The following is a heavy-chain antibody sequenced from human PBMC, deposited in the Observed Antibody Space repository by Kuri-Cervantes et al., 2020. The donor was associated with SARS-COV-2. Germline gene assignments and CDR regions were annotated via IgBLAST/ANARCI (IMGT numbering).Heavy chain of an antibody. CDR2: INSDGSST. V-gene: IGHV3-74*01. D-gene: IGHD6-13*01. CDR3: ARWQRGSSWYSVFDY. CDR1: GFTFSSYW. J-gene: IGHJ4*02. Sequence: GESLKISCAASGFTFSSYWMHWVRQAPGKGLVWVSRINSDGSSTSYADSVKGRFTISRDNAKNTLYLQINSLRAEDTAVYYCARWQRGSSWYSVFDYWGQGTLVTVSS.